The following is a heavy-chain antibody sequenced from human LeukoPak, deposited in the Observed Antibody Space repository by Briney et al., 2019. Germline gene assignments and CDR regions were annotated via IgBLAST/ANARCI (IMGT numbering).Heavy chain of an antibody. J-gene: IGHJ5*02. CDR3: ARGRSSNP. CDR1: GGSLSGYY. CDR2: INHSGST. V-gene: IGHV4-34*01. D-gene: IGHD2-2*01. Sequence: SSETLSLTCAVYGGSLSGYYWSWIRQPPGKGLEWIGEINHSGSTNYNPSLKSRVTISVDTSKNQFSLKLSSVTAADTAVYYCARGRSSNPWGQGTLVTVSS.